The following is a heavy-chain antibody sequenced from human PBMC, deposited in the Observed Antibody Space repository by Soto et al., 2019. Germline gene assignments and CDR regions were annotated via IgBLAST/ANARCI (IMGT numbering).Heavy chain of an antibody. CDR1: GGSISSSNW. CDR3: ARPKGLLTGDAFDI. V-gene: IGHV4-4*02. J-gene: IGHJ3*02. Sequence: PSETLSLTCEVSGGSISSSNWWSWVRQTPGKGLEWIGEIFHSGTANYSPSLKSRVTMSVDKAKNLFSLKLTSVTAADTAMYYCARPKGLLTGDAFDIWGQGTLVTVS. CDR2: IFHSGTA. D-gene: IGHD3-16*01.